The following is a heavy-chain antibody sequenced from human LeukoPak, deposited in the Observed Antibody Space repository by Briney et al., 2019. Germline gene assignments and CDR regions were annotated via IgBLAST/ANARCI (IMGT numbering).Heavy chain of an antibody. D-gene: IGHD6-13*01. J-gene: IGHJ5*02. CDR1: GFTFSSCE. V-gene: IGHV3-48*03. Sequence: PGGSLRLSCAASGFTFSSCEMNWVRQAPGKGLEWVSYINSSGNTVFYADSVKGRFTISRDNAKNSLYLKMNSLRAEDTAVYFCARDRPGGSSWSGFDPWGQGTLVTVSS. CDR3: ARDRPGGSSWSGFDP. CDR2: INSSGNTV.